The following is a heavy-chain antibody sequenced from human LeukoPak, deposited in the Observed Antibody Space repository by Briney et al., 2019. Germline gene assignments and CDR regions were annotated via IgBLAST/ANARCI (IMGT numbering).Heavy chain of an antibody. V-gene: IGHV3-30*03. CDR1: GFIFSSYG. J-gene: IGHJ4*02. CDR2: ISYDESNK. D-gene: IGHD3-10*01. CDR3: ASRRITMVRGVTDNFDY. Sequence: PGTSLRLSCAAYGFIFSSYGMHWVRHAPTKGLDCEAVISYDESNKYYADSVKVRFTISRDNSKNTLYLQMTSLRAEDTAVYYCASRRITMVRGVTDNFDYWGQGTLVTVSS.